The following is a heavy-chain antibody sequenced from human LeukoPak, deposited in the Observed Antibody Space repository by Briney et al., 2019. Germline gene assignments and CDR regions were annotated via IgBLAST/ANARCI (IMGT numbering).Heavy chain of an antibody. Sequence: GASVKVSCKASGYTFTGYFIHWVRQAPGQGLEWMGWFNPNSGGTNYAHEFQGRVAMTRDTSISTAFMELSRLRSDDTAVYYCARSSEILAYTFDIWGQGTMVTVSS. D-gene: IGHD3-22*01. J-gene: IGHJ3*02. CDR3: ARSSEILAYTFDI. CDR2: FNPNSGGT. CDR1: GYTFTGYF. V-gene: IGHV1-2*02.